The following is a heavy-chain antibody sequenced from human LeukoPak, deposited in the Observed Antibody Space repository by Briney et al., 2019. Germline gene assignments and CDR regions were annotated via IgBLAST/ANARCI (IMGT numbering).Heavy chain of an antibody. CDR2: ISSSGGSV. CDR3: AKEMVRGVISHFDS. J-gene: IGHJ4*02. V-gene: IGHV3-23*01. CDR1: GFTFSSYG. D-gene: IGHD3-10*01. Sequence: PGGSLRLSCAASGFTFSSYGMSWVRQAPGKGLEWVSTISSSGGSVFYADSVKGRFTISRDNSKNTLYLQMNSLGAEDTAVFYCAKEMVRGVISHFDSWGQGTLVTVSS.